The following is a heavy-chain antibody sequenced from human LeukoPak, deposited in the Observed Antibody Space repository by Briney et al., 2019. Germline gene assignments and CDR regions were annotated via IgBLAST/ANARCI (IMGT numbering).Heavy chain of an antibody. CDR1: GGSISSYY. V-gene: IGHV4-59*01. Sequence: PSETLSLTCTVSGGSISSYYWSWIRQPPGKGLEWIGYIYYSGSTNYNPSLKSRVTISVDTSRNQFSLKLSSVTAADTAVYYCASSLSSRKYYYGMDVWGQGTTVTVSS. CDR3: ASSLSSRKYYYGMDV. J-gene: IGHJ6*02. CDR2: IYYSGST.